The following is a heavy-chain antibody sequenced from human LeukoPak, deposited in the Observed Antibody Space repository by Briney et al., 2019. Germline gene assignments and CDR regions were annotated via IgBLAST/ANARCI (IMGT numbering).Heavy chain of an antibody. D-gene: IGHD6-13*01. J-gene: IGHJ4*02. V-gene: IGHV4-59*01. CDR3: ARDLYSSSWYDY. CDR2: IYYSGST. Sequence: SETLSLTCTVSGGSIRSYYWSWIRQPPGKGLEWIGYIYYSGSTNYNPSLKSRVTISVDTSKNQFSLKLSSVTAADTAVYYCARDLYSSSWYDYWGQGTLVTVSS. CDR1: GGSIRSYY.